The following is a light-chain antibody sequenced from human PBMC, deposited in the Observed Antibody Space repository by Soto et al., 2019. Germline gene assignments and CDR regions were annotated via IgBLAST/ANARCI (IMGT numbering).Light chain of an antibody. CDR3: SSYTTRNTLV. CDR2: DVR. CDR1: SSDVGGYNY. V-gene: IGLV2-14*03. Sequence: QSALTQPASVSGSPGQSVTISCTGTSSDVGGYNYVSWYQQHPGRAPKVIIYDVRNRPSGVSDRFSGSKSGNTASLTISGLRAEDEADYYCSSYTTRNTLVFGGGTKLTVL. J-gene: IGLJ2*01.